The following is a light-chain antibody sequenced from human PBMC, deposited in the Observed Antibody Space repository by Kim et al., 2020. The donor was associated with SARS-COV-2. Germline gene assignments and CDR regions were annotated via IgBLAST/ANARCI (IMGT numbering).Light chain of an antibody. J-gene: IGLJ2*01. Sequence: SYELTQPPSVSVSPGHTASITCSGDKLGDKYACWYQHKPGQSPVLVIYQDSKRPSGIPERFSGSNSGNTATLTISGTQAMDEADYYCQAWDSSTLFGGGTQLTVL. CDR1: KLGDKY. CDR3: QAWDSSTL. V-gene: IGLV3-1*01. CDR2: QDS.